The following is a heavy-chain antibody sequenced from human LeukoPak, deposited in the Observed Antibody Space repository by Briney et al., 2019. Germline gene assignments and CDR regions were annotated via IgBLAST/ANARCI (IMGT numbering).Heavy chain of an antibody. CDR3: TTVATSRRHAFDI. V-gene: IGHV3-15*01. CDR1: GLNFKFYA. D-gene: IGHD1-26*01. J-gene: IGHJ3*02. Sequence: GGSLRLSCAVSGLNFKFYAMSWVRQAPGKGLEWVGRIKSKTDGGTTGYAAPVKGRFTISRDDSKTTLYLQMNSLKIEDTAVYYCTTVATSRRHAFDIWGQGTMVTVS. CDR2: IKSKTDGGTT.